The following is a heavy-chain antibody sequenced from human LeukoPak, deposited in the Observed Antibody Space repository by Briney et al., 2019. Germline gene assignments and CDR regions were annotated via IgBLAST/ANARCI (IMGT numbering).Heavy chain of an antibody. CDR3: ARGPIAAADDYYYYMDV. CDR1: GGTFSSYA. D-gene: IGHD6-13*01. CDR2: IIPIFGTA. V-gene: IGHV1-69*13. Sequence: VKVSCKASGGTFSSYAISWVRQAPGQGLEWMGGIIPIFGTANYAQKFQGRVTITADESTSTAYMELSSLRSEDTAVYYCARGPIAAADDYYYYMDVWGQGTLVTVSS. J-gene: IGHJ6*03.